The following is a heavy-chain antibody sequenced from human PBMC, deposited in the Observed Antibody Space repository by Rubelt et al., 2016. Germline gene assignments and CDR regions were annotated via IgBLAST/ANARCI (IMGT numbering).Heavy chain of an antibody. J-gene: IGHJ4*02. V-gene: IGHV3-23*04. CDR2: ISGSGGST. D-gene: IGHD6-19*01. CDR3: AKILGIPVAGPF. CDR1: GFTFSTYA. Sequence: VQLVESGGGLVQPGGSLRLSCAASGFTFSTYAMTWVRQAPGKGLEWVSGISGSGGSTYYADSVKGRFTISRDNSKNTLYLQMDSLRAEDTAVYYCAKILGIPVAGPFWGQGTLVTVSS.